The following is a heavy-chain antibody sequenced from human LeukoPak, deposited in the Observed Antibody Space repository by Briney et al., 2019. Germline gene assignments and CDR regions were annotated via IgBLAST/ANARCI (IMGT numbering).Heavy chain of an antibody. CDR3: ARVIRGYYDSSVLDP. CDR1: GFTFSSYS. D-gene: IGHD3-22*01. V-gene: IGHV3-21*01. Sequence: PGGSLRLSCAASGFTFSSYSMNWVRQAPGKGLEWVSSISSSSSYIYYADSVKGRFTISRDNAKNSLYLQMNSLRAEDTAVYYCARVIRGYYDSSVLDPWGQGTLVTVSS. CDR2: ISSSSSYI. J-gene: IGHJ5*02.